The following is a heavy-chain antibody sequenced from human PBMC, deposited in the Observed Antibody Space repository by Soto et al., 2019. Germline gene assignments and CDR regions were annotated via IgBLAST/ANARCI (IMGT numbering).Heavy chain of an antibody. Sequence: GGSLRLSCAASGFTVSSNYMSWVRQAPGKGLEWVSVIYSGGSTYYADSVKGRFTISRDNSKNTLYLQMNSLRAEDTAVYYCANHDIATAADYWGQGTLVTVSS. CDR1: GFTVSSNY. CDR2: IYSGGST. D-gene: IGHD6-13*01. CDR3: ANHDIATAADY. V-gene: IGHV3-66*01. J-gene: IGHJ4*02.